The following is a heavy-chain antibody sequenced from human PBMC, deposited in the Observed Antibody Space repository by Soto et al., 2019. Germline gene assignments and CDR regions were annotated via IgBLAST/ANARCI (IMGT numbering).Heavy chain of an antibody. J-gene: IGHJ4*03. V-gene: IGHV4-59*01. CDR2: VYYSGTH. CDR1: GSSISGFY. D-gene: IGHD5-12*01. CDR3: ARVQMATLYFDS. Sequence: SETLSLTCTVSGSSISGFYWSWVRQPPGRGLEWIGYVYYSGTHNYNPSLKSRLTISIDTSKNQFSLKLSSVTAADTAVYYCARVQMATLYFDSWVPETLLVTVSS.